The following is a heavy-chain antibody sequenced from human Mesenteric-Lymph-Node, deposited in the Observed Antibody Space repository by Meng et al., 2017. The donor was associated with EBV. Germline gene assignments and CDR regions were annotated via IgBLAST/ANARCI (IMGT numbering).Heavy chain of an antibody. J-gene: IGHJ4*02. CDR3: ARGRGVYYDFWSGYSA. Sequence: RAGLLKPSVTLSPPSAVYGGSFSGSYWSWIRQPQGKGLEWIGEINHSGSTNYNPSLKSRVTISVDTSKNQFSLKLSSVTAADTAVYYCARGRGVYYDFWSGYSAWGQGTLVTVSS. CDR1: GGSFSGSY. D-gene: IGHD3-3*01. CDR2: INHSGST. V-gene: IGHV4-34*01.